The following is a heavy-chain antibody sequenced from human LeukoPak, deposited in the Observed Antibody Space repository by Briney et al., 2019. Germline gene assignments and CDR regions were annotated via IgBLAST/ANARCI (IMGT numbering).Heavy chain of an antibody. J-gene: IGHJ6*03. CDR3: ARESGTGTTGNYYYYMDL. CDR1: GGSISPYY. CDR2: IYTSGST. D-gene: IGHD1-1*01. Sequence: SETLSLTCTVSGGSISPYYWSWIRQPAGKGLEWIGRIYTSGSTNYNPSLKSRVTMSVDTSKTQFSLKLSSVTAAHTAVYYRARESGTGTTGNYYYYMDLWGKGTTVTVSS. V-gene: IGHV4-4*07.